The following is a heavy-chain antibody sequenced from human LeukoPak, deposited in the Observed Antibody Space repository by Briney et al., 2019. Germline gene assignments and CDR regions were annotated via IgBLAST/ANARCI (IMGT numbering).Heavy chain of an antibody. D-gene: IGHD2-15*01. CDR3: AGRTGYCSGGGCYKDY. CDR1: GGSFNDYY. J-gene: IGHJ4*02. V-gene: IGHV4-34*01. CDR2: INHSGST. Sequence: SETLSLTCAVYGGSFNDYYWSWIRQPPGKGLEWIGEINHSGSTNYNPSLKSRVTISVDTSKNQFSLKLSSVTAADTAVYYCAGRTGYCSGGGCYKDYWGQGTLVTVSS.